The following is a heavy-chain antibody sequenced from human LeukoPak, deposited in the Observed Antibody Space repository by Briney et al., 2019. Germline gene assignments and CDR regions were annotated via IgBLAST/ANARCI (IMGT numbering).Heavy chain of an antibody. CDR3: ARIYGDYA. CDR2: VYYGGSI. V-gene: IGHV4-39*01. D-gene: IGHD4-17*01. J-gene: IGHJ5*02. CDR1: GGSISTSLYY. Sequence: PSETLSLTCTVSGGSISTSLYYWVWIRQSPGKGLEWIASVYYGGSIYYNPSLKSRATMAVDMSKNQFSLKLRSVTAADTAVYYCARIYGDYAWGQGTLVTVSS.